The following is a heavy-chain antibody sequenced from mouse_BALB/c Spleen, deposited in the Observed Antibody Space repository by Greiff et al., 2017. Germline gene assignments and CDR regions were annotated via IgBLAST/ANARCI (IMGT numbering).Heavy chain of an antibody. V-gene: IGHV5-9-4*01. J-gene: IGHJ4*01. CDR3: ARGYCPGAMDY. CDR1: GFTFSSYS. Sequence: EVQRVESGGGLVKPGGSLKLSCAASGFTFSSYSMSWVRQSPEKRLEWVAEIRGGGSYTYYPDTVTGRFTISRDHAKDTLYLEMSSLRYEDTAMYYCARGYCPGAMDYWGQGTSVTVSS. CDR2: IRGGGSYT. D-gene: IGHD2-12*01.